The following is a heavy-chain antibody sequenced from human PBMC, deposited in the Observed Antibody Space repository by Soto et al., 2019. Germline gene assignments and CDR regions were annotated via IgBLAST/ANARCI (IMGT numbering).Heavy chain of an antibody. J-gene: IGHJ6*02. D-gene: IGHD1-7*01. CDR2: IYYSGST. Sequence: SETLSLTCTVSGGSISSGDYYWSWIRQPPRKGLEWIGYIYYSGSTYYNPSLKSRVTISVDTSKNQFSLKLSSVTAADTAVYYCARASGTSGPLYYYYGMDVWGQGTTVTVSS. CDR3: ARASGTSGPLYYYYGMDV. CDR1: GGSISSGDYY. V-gene: IGHV4-30-4*01.